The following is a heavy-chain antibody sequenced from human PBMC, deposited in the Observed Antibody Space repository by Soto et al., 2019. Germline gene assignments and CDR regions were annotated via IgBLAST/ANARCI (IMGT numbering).Heavy chain of an antibody. CDR1: GGSISSGGYS. V-gene: IGHV4-30-2*01. J-gene: IGHJ4*02. CDR2: IYPSGST. D-gene: IGHD6-19*01. Sequence: QLQLQESGSGLVKPSQTLSLTCAVSGGSISSGGYSWSWIRQPPGKGLEWIGYIYPSGSTYYNPSLTRRLTISVDRSKNQFSRKLSSVTAADTAVYYCARAGGSGAVAVDYWGQGTLVTVSS. CDR3: ARAGGSGAVAVDY.